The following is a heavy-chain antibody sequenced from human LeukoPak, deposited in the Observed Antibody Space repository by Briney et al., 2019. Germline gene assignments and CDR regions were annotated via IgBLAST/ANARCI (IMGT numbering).Heavy chain of an antibody. CDR1: GFTFSSYW. CDR3: ATLDYFGSGSYYNVAS. CDR2: IKQDGGEK. V-gene: IGHV3-7*03. J-gene: IGHJ4*02. D-gene: IGHD3-10*01. Sequence: PGGSLRLSCAASGFTFSSYWMSWVRQAPGKGLEWVANIKQDGGEKYYVDSVKGRFTISRDNAKNSLYLQMNSLRAEDTAVYYCATLDYFGSGSYYNVASWGQGTLVTVSS.